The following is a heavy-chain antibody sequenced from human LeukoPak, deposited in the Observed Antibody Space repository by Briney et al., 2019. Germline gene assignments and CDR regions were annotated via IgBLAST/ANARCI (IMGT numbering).Heavy chain of an antibody. J-gene: IGHJ5*02. Sequence: LGESLKISCKAFGYSFMNYWIGWVRQMPGKGLEWMRFIYPGDSDSRFSPSFQGQVTMSADKSISTAYLQWSSLKASDTAMYFCARRTEDGWFDPWGQGTLVTVSS. CDR1: GYSFMNYW. V-gene: IGHV5-51*01. CDR2: IYPGDSDS. CDR3: ARRTEDGWFDP.